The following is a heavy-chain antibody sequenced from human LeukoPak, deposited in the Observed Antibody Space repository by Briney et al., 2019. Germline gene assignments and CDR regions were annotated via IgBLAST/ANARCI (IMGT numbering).Heavy chain of an antibody. CDR2: ISGSGGST. V-gene: IGHV3-23*01. D-gene: IGHD1-26*01. Sequence: GGSLRLSCAASGFTFSSYAMRWVRQAPGKGLEWVSAISGSGGSTYYADCVKGRFTISRDNSKNTLYLQMNSLRAEDTAVYYCARPVGATRYFQHWGQGTLVTVSS. CDR1: GFTFSSYA. CDR3: ARPVGATRYFQH. J-gene: IGHJ1*01.